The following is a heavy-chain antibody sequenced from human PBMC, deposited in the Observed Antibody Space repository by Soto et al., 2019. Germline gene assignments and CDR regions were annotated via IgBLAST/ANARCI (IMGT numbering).Heavy chain of an antibody. V-gene: IGHV3-23*01. CDR2: ISGSGGST. Sequence: EVQLLESGGGLVQPGGSLRLSCAASGFTFSSYAMSWVRQAPGKGLEWVSAISGSGGSTYYADSVKGRFTISRDNSKNTLYLQMNRLRAEDTAVYYCAKDRLGSYGSFDYWRQGTLVTVSS. CDR1: GFTFSSYA. J-gene: IGHJ4*02. CDR3: AKDRLGSYGSFDY. D-gene: IGHD5-18*01.